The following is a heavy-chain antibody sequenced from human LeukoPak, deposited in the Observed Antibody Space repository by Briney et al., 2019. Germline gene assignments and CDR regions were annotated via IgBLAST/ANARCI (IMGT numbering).Heavy chain of an antibody. CDR3: ARVRTYYDILTGYYKGDNWFDP. D-gene: IGHD3-9*01. V-gene: IGHV1-18*01. J-gene: IGHJ5*02. CDR2: ISAYNGNT. CDR1: GYTFTSYG. Sequence: ASVKVSCKASGYTFTSYGISWVRQAPGQGLEWMGWISAYNGNTNYAQKLQGRVTMTTDTSTSTAYMELRSLRSDDTAVYYCARVRTYYDILTGYYKGDNWFDPWGQGTLVTVSS.